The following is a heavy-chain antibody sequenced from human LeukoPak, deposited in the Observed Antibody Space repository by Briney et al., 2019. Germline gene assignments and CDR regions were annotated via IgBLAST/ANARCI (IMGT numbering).Heavy chain of an antibody. Sequence: GGSLRLSCVVSGLTVSNNYMSWVRQAPGKGLEWVSVIYSDGTTRNADSVKGRLTISRDNSKNTVYLQMDSLRAEDTAVYYCARDTDAWGQGTLVTVSS. V-gene: IGHV3-66*01. CDR2: IYSDGTT. CDR3: ARDTDA. CDR1: GLTVSNNY. J-gene: IGHJ5*02.